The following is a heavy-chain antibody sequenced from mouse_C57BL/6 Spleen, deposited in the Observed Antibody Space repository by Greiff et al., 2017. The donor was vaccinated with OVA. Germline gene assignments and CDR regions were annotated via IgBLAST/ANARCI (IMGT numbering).Heavy chain of an antibody. CDR3: ARSYYYGSEGFAY. CDR1: GYTFTSYW. V-gene: IGHV1-72*01. D-gene: IGHD1-1*01. CDR2: IDPNSGGT. J-gene: IGHJ3*01. Sequence: QSCQASGYTFTSYWMHWVKQRPGRGLEWIGRIDPNSGGTKYNEKFKSKATLTVDKPSSTAYMQLSSLTSEDSAVYYCARSYYYGSEGFAYWGQGTLVTVSA.